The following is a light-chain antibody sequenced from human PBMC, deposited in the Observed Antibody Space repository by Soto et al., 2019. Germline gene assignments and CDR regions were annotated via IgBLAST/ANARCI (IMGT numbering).Light chain of an antibody. CDR3: SSYTSSSTLVV. CDR1: SNDVGGYDY. Sequence: QSALTQPASVSRSPGQSITISCTGTSNDVGGYDYVSWYQQHPGKAPKLMIYDVSHRPSGVSNRFSASKSGNAASLTISGLQAEDEADYYCSSYTSSSTLVVFGGGTQLTVL. V-gene: IGLV2-14*01. CDR2: DVS. J-gene: IGLJ2*01.